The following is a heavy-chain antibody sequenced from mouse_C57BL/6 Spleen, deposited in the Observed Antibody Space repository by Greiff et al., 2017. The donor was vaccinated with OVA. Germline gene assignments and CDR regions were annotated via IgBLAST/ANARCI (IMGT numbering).Heavy chain of an antibody. Sequence: QVQLQQSGPELVQPGASVKISCKASGYSFTSYYIHWVKQRPGQGLEWIGWIYPGSGNTKYNEKFKGKATLTADTSSSTAYMQLRSLTSEDSAVYYCARSREAMDYWGQGTSVTVSS. V-gene: IGHV1-66*01. CDR2: IYPGSGNT. CDR1: GYSFTSYY. J-gene: IGHJ4*01. D-gene: IGHD3-1*01. CDR3: ARSREAMDY.